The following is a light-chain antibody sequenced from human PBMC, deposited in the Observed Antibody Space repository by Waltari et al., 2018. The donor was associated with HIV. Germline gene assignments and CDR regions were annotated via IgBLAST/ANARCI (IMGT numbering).Light chain of an antibody. V-gene: IGKV1-39*01. CDR3: QQSYSTPIT. CDR2: AAS. Sequence: EIQMTQSPSSPSGSVGASVTITCRASQSISSNLNWYQQKPGKAPKLLTYAASSLQSGVPSRFSGSGSGTDFTLTIRSLQPEDFATYYCQQSYSTPITFGGGTKVEIK. J-gene: IGKJ4*01. CDR1: QSISSN.